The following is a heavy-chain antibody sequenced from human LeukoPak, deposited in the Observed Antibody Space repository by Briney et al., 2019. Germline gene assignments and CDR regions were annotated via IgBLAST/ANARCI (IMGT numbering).Heavy chain of an antibody. CDR1: GGSIISTSYF. CDR2: IYYSGRT. V-gene: IGHV4-39*07. J-gene: IGHJ3*02. D-gene: IGHD3-22*01. Sequence: SSETLSLTCTVSGGSIISTSYFWGWLRQPPGKGLEWIVSIYYSGRTYYNPARKSRITISVDTSKNQFSLKLSSVTAADTAVYYCASYYDSSGYRPDAFDIWGQGTMVTVSS. CDR3: ASYYDSSGYRPDAFDI.